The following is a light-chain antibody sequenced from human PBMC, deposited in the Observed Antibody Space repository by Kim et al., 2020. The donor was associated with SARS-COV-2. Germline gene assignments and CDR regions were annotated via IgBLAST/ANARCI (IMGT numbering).Light chain of an antibody. J-gene: IGKJ2*01. CDR3: QQYNEWPYT. CDR2: GAS. CDR1: QNINEY. Sequence: EIVMTQSPATLSVSPGEGVTLSCRASQNINEYVGWYQQNPVLGTRLLIYGASKRAIGIPDRFSGSGSETVFTLTISSLQFEDFAVYYCQQYNEWPYTFGQGTKLEIK. V-gene: IGKV3-15*01.